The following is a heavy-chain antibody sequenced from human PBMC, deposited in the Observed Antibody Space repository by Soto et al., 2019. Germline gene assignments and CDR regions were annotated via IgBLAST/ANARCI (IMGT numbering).Heavy chain of an antibody. Sequence: SETLSHSCTVAGGSISSYYWSWIRQPPGKGLEWIGYIYYSGSTNYNPSLKSRVTISVDTSKNQFSLKLSSVTAADTAVYYCARVSGGRCFGDPIQAIDYWGQGTLVTVSS. CDR3: ARVSGGRCFGDPIQAIDY. J-gene: IGHJ4*02. CDR2: IYYSGST. D-gene: IGHD3-10*01. V-gene: IGHV4-59*01. CDR1: GGSISSYY.